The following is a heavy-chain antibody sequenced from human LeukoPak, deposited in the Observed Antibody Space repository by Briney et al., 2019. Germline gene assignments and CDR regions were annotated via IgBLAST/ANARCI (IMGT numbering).Heavy chain of an antibody. Sequence: GGSLRLSCAPSGFTFSSYGIHWVRQAPGKGLEWVAFIRYDGTNKYYADSVKGRFTISRDNSKNTLFLQMNSLRAEDTAVYYCARRATTERGHSYGLDYWGQGTLVTVSS. CDR3: ARRATTERGHSYGLDY. J-gene: IGHJ4*02. V-gene: IGHV3-30*02. CDR2: IRYDGTNK. D-gene: IGHD5-18*01. CDR1: GFTFSSYG.